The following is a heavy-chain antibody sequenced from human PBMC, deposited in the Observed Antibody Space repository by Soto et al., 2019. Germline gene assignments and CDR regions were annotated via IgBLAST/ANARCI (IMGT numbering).Heavy chain of an antibody. CDR3: ARDLWLVPEVGDY. J-gene: IGHJ4*02. D-gene: IGHD6-19*01. Sequence: SVEVSFKASGYTFTSDGISWVRQAPGQGLEWMGWISAYNGNTNYAQKLQGRVTMTTDTSTSTAYMELRSLRSDDTAVYYCARDLWLVPEVGDYWGQGTLVTVSS. CDR1: GYTFTSDG. V-gene: IGHV1-18*04. CDR2: ISAYNGNT.